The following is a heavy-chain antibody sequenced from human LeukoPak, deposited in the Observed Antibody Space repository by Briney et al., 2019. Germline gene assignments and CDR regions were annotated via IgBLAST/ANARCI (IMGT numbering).Heavy chain of an antibody. D-gene: IGHD3-10*01. J-gene: IGHJ3*02. V-gene: IGHV1-18*01. CDR3: AGRVSDYGSGSFESDAFDI. Sequence: ASVKVSCKASGYTFTSHGFSWVRQAPGQGLEWMGWISAYIGNTNYAQKLQGRVTMTTDTSTSTAYMELRSLRSDDTAVYYCAGRVSDYGSGSFESDAFDIWGQGTMVTVSS. CDR2: ISAYIGNT. CDR1: GYTFTSHG.